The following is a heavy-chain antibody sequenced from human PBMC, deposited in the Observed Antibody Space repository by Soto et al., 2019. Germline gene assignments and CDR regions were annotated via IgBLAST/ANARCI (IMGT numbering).Heavy chain of an antibody. CDR3: ARGPYYYDSSGYHLY. J-gene: IGHJ4*02. D-gene: IGHD3-22*01. CDR2: IIPIFGTA. CDR1: GGTFSSYA. V-gene: IGHV1-69*13. Sequence: ASVKVSCKASGGTFSSYAISWVRQARGQGLEWMGGIIPIFGTANYAQKFQGRVTITADESTSTAYMELSSLRSEDTAVYYCARGPYYYDSSGYHLYWGQGTLVTVSS.